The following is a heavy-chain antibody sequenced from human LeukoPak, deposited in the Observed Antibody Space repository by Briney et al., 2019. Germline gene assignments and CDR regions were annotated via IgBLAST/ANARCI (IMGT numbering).Heavy chain of an antibody. D-gene: IGHD3-10*01. V-gene: IGHV3-30-3*01. CDR1: GFTFSSYA. CDR2: ISYDGSDT. CDR3: AKDGGYYFGSNNYEPSVPDY. Sequence: RPGGSLRLSCDASGFTFSSYAMHWVRQAPGKGLEWVTIISYDGSDTYYTDSVKGRFTISRDNSKNTLYLQMNSLRAEDTAVYYCAKDGGYYFGSNNYEPSVPDYWGQGTMVTVSS. J-gene: IGHJ4*02.